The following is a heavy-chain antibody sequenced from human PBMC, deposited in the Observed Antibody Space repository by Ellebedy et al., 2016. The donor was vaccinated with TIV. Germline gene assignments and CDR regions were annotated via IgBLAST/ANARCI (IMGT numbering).Heavy chain of an antibody. Sequence: PGGSLRLSCAASGLYFKKFVMGWVRQSPGKGLQWLSLITGDSGDTFYADSVRGRFTISRDDSASTLFLQMNSLKVEDTAVYYCACFLAGRIYWGQGTLVTVSS. D-gene: IGHD3-10*01. CDR3: ACFLAGRIY. V-gene: IGHV3-23*01. J-gene: IGHJ4*02. CDR2: ITGDSGDT. CDR1: GLYFKKFV.